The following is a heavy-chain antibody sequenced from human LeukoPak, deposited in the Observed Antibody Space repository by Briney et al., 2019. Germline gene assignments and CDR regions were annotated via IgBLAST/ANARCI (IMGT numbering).Heavy chain of an antibody. CDR2: ISSSSSYI. Sequence: GGSLRLSCAASGFTFRNYDMHWVRQAPGKGLEWVSSISSSSSYIYYADSVKGRFTISRDNAKNSLYLQMSSLRAEDTAVYYCASYHGGDYDFWSGYPYYFDYWGQGTLVTVSS. CDR1: GFTFRNYD. D-gene: IGHD3-3*01. J-gene: IGHJ4*02. V-gene: IGHV3-21*01. CDR3: ASYHGGDYDFWSGYPYYFDY.